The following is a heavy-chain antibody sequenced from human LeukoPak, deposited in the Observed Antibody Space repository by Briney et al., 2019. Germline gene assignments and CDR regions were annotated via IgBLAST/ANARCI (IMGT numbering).Heavy chain of an antibody. CDR2: INPNSGGT. CDR1: GYTFTGYH. V-gene: IGHV1-2*02. Sequence: ASVKVSCKASGYTFTGYHMHWVRQAPGQGLEWMGWINPNSGGTNYAQKFQGRVTMTRDTSISTAYMELSRLRSDDTAVCNRARELQRYYYYMDVWGKGTTVTVSS. CDR3: ARELQRYYYYMDV. J-gene: IGHJ6*03. D-gene: IGHD2-21*02.